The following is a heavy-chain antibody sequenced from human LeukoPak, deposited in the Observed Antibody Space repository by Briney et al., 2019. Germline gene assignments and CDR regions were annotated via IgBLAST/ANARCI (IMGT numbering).Heavy chain of an antibody. CDR2: MNPNSGNT. V-gene: IGHV1-8*01. CDR1: GYTFTSYD. CDR3: ARSVLWFGDDDFDY. J-gene: IGHJ4*02. Sequence: ASVKVSCNASGYTFTSYDINWVRQATGQGLEWMGWMNPNSGNTGYAQKFQGRVTMTRNTSISTAYMELSSLRSEDTAVYYCARSVLWFGDDDFDYWGQGTLVTVSS. D-gene: IGHD3-10*01.